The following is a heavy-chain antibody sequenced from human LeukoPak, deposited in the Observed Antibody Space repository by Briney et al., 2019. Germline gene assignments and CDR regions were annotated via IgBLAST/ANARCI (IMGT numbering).Heavy chain of an antibody. V-gene: IGHV5-51*01. J-gene: IGHJ4*02. CDR1: GYSFTSYW. CDR2: VYPGDSDT. CDR3: ARREHGDSDENYFDY. Sequence: GGSLKISCKGSGYSFTSYWIGWVRQMPGKGLAWMGIVYPGDSDTRYSPSFQGQVTISADKSISTAYLQWSSLKASDTAMYYCARREHGDSDENYFDYWGQGTLVTVSS. D-gene: IGHD2-21*01.